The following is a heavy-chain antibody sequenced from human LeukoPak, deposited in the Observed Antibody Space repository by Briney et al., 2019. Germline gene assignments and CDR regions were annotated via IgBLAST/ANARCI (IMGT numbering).Heavy chain of an antibody. CDR3: AKGETVVARLIASD. Sequence: GGSLRLSCAASGFTFNTYAMTWVRQAPGKGLEWVSTISGSGGSTYHADSVKGRFTISRDNSKNTLDLQMNSLRAEDTAVYYCAKGETVVARLIASDWGQGALVTVSS. CDR1: GFTFNTYA. J-gene: IGHJ4*02. D-gene: IGHD2-21*01. CDR2: ISGSGGST. V-gene: IGHV3-23*01.